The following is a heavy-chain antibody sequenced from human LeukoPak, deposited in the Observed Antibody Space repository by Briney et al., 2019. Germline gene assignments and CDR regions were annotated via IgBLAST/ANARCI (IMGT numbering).Heavy chain of an antibody. CDR3: ARDRDDGWSPIDY. CDR2: IYYSGST. D-gene: IGHD1-1*01. CDR1: GDSISSYC. J-gene: IGHJ4*02. Sequence: SETLSLTCTVSGDSISSYCWSWIRQPPGKGLERIGNIYYSGSTNYNPSLKSRVTISVDTSKNQFSLKLSSVTAADTAVYYCARDRDDGWSPIDYWGQGTLVTVSS. V-gene: IGHV4-59*01.